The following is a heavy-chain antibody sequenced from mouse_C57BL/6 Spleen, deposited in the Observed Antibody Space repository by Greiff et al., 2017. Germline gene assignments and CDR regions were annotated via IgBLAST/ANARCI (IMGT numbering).Heavy chain of an antibody. CDR3: ARPGSSYSYWYFDV. J-gene: IGHJ1*03. V-gene: IGHV1-82*01. D-gene: IGHD1-1*01. Sequence: VQLQQSGPELVKPGASVKISCKASGYAFSSSWMNWVKQRPGKGLEWIGRIYPGDGDTNYNGKFKGKATLTADKSSSTAYMQLSSLTSEDSAVYFCARPGSSYSYWYFDVWGTGTTVTVSS. CDR1: GYAFSSSW. CDR2: IYPGDGDT.